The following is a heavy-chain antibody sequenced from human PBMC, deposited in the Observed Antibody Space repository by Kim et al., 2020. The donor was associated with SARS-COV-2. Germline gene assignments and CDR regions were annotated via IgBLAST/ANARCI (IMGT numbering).Heavy chain of an antibody. CDR1: GYSFTSYW. Sequence: GESLKISCKGSGYSFTSYWIAWVRQMPGKGLEWMGIIYPGDSDTRYSPSFQGQVTISADKSISTAYLQWSSLKVSGIAMYYCARRVRGGYWYIDLWGRGTLVTVSS. CDR2: IYPGDSDT. D-gene: IGHD3-10*01. V-gene: IGHV5-51*01. CDR3: ARRVRGGYWYIDL. J-gene: IGHJ2*01.